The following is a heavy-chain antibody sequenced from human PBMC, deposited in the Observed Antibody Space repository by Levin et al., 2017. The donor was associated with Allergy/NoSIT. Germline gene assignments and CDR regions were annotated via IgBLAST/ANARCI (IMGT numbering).Heavy chain of an antibody. Sequence: LSLTCAASGFTVSSNYMSWVRQAPGKGLEWVSVIYSGGSTYYADSVKGRFTISRDNSKNTLYLQMNSLRAEDTAVYYCAREGSSWTGWFDPWGQGTLVTVSS. CDR1: GFTVSSNY. D-gene: IGHD6-13*01. J-gene: IGHJ5*02. CDR3: AREGSSWTGWFDP. CDR2: IYSGGST. V-gene: IGHV3-66*01.